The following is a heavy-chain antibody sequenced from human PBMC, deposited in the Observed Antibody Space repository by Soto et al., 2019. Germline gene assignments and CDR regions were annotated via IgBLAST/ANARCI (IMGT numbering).Heavy chain of an antibody. CDR2: ISYDGSNK. J-gene: IGHJ4*02. Sequence: QVQLVESGGGVVQPGRSLRLSCAASGFTFSSYAMHWVRQAPGKGLEWVALISYDGSNKYYADAVKGRFTISRDNSKNTLYLQMNSLRAEDTAVYYCATKYGGDAYFDYWGQGTLVTVSS. D-gene: IGHD4-17*01. V-gene: IGHV3-30-3*01. CDR3: ATKYGGDAYFDY. CDR1: GFTFSSYA.